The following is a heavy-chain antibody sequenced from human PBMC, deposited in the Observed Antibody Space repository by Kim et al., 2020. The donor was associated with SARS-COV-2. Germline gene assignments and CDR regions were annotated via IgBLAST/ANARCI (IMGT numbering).Heavy chain of an antibody. CDR2: INHSGST. CDR1: GGSFSGYY. CDR3: ARASITMIVVVIIPYYYYG. D-gene: IGHD3-22*01. Sequence: SETLSLTCAVYGGSFSGYYWSWIRQPPGKGLEWIGEINHSGSTNYNPSLKSRVTISVDTSKNQFSLKLSSVTAADTAVYYCARASITMIVVVIIPYYYYG. V-gene: IGHV4-34*01. J-gene: IGHJ6*01.